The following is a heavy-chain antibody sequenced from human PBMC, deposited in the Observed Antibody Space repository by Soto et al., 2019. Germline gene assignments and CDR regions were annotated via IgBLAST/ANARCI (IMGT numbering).Heavy chain of an antibody. V-gene: IGHV1-18*03. D-gene: IGHD1-1*01. CDR3: ARGRYGDY. CDR1: GYGFTTYG. J-gene: IGHJ4*02. CDR2: ISAHNGNT. Sequence: QVHLVQSGAEVKKPGASVKVSCKGSGYGFTTYGITWVRQAPGQGLEWMAWISAHNGNTNYAQKVQGRVTVTRDTSTSTAYMELRSRRYDDMAVYYCARGRYGDYWGQGALVTVSS.